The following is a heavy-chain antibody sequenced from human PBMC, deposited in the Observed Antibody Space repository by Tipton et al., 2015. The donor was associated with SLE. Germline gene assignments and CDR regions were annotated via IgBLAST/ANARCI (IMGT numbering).Heavy chain of an antibody. CDR2: IRYDGSKK. V-gene: IGHV3-30*02. CDR1: GFTFSSYG. D-gene: IGHD3-9*01. CDR3: AKDTRLRYFDWLPPGTWDY. J-gene: IGHJ4*02. Sequence: SLRLSCAASGFTFSSYGMHWVRQAPGKGLEWVAFIRYDGSKKYYADSVKGRFTISRDNSKNTLYLQMNSLRAEDTAVYYCAKDTRLRYFDWLPPGTWDYWGQGTLVTVSS.